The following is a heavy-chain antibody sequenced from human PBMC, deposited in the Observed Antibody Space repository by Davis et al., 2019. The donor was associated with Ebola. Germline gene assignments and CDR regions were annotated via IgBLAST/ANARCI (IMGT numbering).Heavy chain of an antibody. CDR3: ARDLSSGWYQGWFDP. CDR1: GFTFSSHT. CDR2: ISSGSGTI. J-gene: IGHJ5*02. V-gene: IGHV3-48*04. D-gene: IGHD6-19*01. Sequence: PGGSLRLSCAASGFTFSSHTMAWVRQAPGKGPEYVSYISSGSGTIYYADSVKGRFTISRDNAKNSLYLQMNSLRAEDTAVYYCARDLSSGWYQGWFDPWGQGTLVTVSS.